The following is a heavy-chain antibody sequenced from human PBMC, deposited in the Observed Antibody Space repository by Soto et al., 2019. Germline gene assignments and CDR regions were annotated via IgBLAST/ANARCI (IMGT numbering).Heavy chain of an antibody. J-gene: IGHJ4*02. Sequence: SLRLSCAASGFTFSSYAIHWVRQAPGKGLEWVALISDDGSNKNYADSVKGRFTISRDNSKNTLYLQMNSLRAEDTAVYYCARVVEMATILRAPLDYWGQGTLVTVSS. CDR1: GFTFSSYA. V-gene: IGHV3-30-3*01. D-gene: IGHD5-12*01. CDR2: ISDDGSNK. CDR3: ARVVEMATILRAPLDY.